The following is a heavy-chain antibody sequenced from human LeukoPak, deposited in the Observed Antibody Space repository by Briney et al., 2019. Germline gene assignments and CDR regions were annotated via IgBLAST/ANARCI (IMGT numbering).Heavy chain of an antibody. Sequence: PGGSLRLSCAASGFTFSSYAMSWVRQAPGKGLEWVSTIPGSGASTYDADSVRGRLTISRDNSKNTLFLQMNSLRAEDTAVYYCARDWSIAVAGTIDYWGQGTLVTVSS. J-gene: IGHJ4*02. CDR2: IPGSGAST. V-gene: IGHV3-23*01. CDR3: ARDWSIAVAGTIDY. D-gene: IGHD6-19*01. CDR1: GFTFSSYA.